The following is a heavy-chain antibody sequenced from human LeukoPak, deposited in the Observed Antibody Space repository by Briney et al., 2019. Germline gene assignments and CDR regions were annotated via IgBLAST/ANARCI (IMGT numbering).Heavy chain of an antibody. V-gene: IGHV4-61*02. CDR3: ARRATGILTGPFDY. D-gene: IGHD3-9*01. CDR1: GGSISSGSYY. J-gene: IGHJ4*02. CDR2: IYTSGST. Sequence: PSETLSLTCTVSGGSISSGSYYWSWIRQPAGKGLEWIGRIYTSGSTNYNPSLKSRVTISVDTSKNQFSLKLSSVTAADTAVYYCARRATGILTGPFDYWGQGTLVTVSS.